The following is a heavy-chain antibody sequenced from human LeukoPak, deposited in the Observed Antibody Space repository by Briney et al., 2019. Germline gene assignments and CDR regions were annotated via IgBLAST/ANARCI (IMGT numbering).Heavy chain of an antibody. V-gene: IGHV1-8*01. CDR2: MNPNSGNT. D-gene: IGHD6-6*01. J-gene: IGHJ5*02. CDR1: GYTFTSYD. CDR3: ARGSHDYSSSSHLDWFDP. Sequence: ASVKVSCKASGYTFTSYDINWVRQATGQGLEWMGWMNPNSGNTGYAQKLQGRVTMTRNTSISTAYMELSSLRSEDTAVYYCARGSHDYSSSSHLDWFDPWGQGTLVTVSS.